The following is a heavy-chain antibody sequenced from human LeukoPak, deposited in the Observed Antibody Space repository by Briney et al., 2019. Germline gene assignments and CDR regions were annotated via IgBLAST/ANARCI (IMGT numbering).Heavy chain of an antibody. D-gene: IGHD3-10*01. V-gene: IGHV3-23*01. CDR2: ISDSGGRT. Sequence: GGSLRLSCAASGFSFSSYALSWVRQAPWRGLECGSAISDSGGRTYYADFVKGRFTISRDNSENTLFLQMSSLRAEDTATYYCAKHYGSGTYYNYFTYCGQGTLVSVSS. CDR3: AKHYGSGTYYNYFTY. CDR1: GFSFSSYA. J-gene: IGHJ4*02.